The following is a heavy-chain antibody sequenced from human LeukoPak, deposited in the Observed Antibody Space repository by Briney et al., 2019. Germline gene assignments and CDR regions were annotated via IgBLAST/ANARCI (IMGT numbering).Heavy chain of an antibody. D-gene: IGHD3-22*01. J-gene: IGHJ3*02. Sequence: GGSLRLSCAASGFTFRRYTMTWVRQAPGRGLEWVSSISSNSAYIYYADSLRGRLTISRGNAKNSLNLQVDSLGADDTAVYYCAREGGFHYDSSGDAFDIWVQGTMVTVSS. CDR3: AREGGFHYDSSGDAFDI. V-gene: IGHV3-21*01. CDR2: ISSNSAYI. CDR1: GFTFRRYT.